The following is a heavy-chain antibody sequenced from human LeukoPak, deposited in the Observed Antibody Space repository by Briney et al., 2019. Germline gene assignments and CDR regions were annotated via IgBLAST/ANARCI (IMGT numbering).Heavy chain of an antibody. V-gene: IGHV1-46*01. CDR3: ARDRKYQLLAGAFDY. CDR2: INPSGGST. D-gene: IGHD2-2*01. CDR1: GYTFTSYY. Sequence: AASVKVSCKASGYTFTSYYMHWVRQAPGQGLEWMGIINPSGGSTSYAQKFQGRVTMTRDTSTSTVYMELSSLRSEDTAVYYCARDRKYQLLAGAFDYWGQGTLVTVSS. J-gene: IGHJ4*02.